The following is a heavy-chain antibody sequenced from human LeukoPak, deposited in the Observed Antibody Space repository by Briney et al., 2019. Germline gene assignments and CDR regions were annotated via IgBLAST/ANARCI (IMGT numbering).Heavy chain of an antibody. V-gene: IGHV1-2*02. CDR2: INPNSGGT. J-gene: IGHJ4*02. CDR1: GYTFTSYD. Sequence: ASVKVSCKASGYTFTSYDINWVRQAPGQGLEWMGWINPNSGGTNYAQKFQGRVTMTRDTSISTAYMELSRLRSDDTAVYYCARVRMVRGVMDFDYWGQGTLVTVSS. D-gene: IGHD3-10*01. CDR3: ARVRMVRGVMDFDY.